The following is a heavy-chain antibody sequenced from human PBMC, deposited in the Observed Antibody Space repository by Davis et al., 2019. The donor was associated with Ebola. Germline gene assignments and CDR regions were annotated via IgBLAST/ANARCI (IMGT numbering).Heavy chain of an antibody. Sequence: SVKVSCKASGGTFSSYAISWVRQAPGQGLEWMGGIIPIFGTANYAQKFQGRVTITADTSTTTAYMELRGLRSDDTAVYYCARGGGHHLVMDYFSMDSWGRGTTVTVS. D-gene: IGHD3-22*01. CDR3: ARGGGHHLVMDYFSMDS. CDR1: GGTFSSYA. J-gene: IGHJ6*03. CDR2: IIPIFGTA. V-gene: IGHV1-69*06.